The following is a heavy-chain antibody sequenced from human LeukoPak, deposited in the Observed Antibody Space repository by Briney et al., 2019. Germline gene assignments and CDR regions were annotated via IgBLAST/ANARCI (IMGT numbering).Heavy chain of an antibody. V-gene: IGHV3-64*01. D-gene: IGHD3-16*01. CDR2: ISDTGGRT. CDR3: ARDGGGSPDY. J-gene: IGHJ4*02. Sequence: PGGSLRLSCAGSGFTFSSYAMHWVRQAPGKGLEYVSAISDTGGRTYYANSVKGRFTISRDNSKNTLYLQTGSLRAEDMAVYYCARDGGGSPDYWGQGTLVTVSS. CDR1: GFTFSSYA.